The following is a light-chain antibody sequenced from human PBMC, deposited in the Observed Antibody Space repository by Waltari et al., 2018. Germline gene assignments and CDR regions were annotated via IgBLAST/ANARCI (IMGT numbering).Light chain of an antibody. CDR1: SSVIGRYND. J-gene: IGLJ3*02. Sequence: QSALTQPASVSGSPGQSITISCTGTSSVIGRYNDVSWYQQLPGKAPKLIIYDVTKGPAGVSHRFSGSNSGDTASLTISGLQAEDEADYYCGLYTSSSTWVFGGGTKVTVL. CDR3: GLYTSSSTWV. CDR2: DVT. V-gene: IGLV2-14*03.